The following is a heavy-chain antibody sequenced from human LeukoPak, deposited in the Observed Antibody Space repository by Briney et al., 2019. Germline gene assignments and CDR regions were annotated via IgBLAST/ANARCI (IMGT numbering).Heavy chain of an antibody. D-gene: IGHD2-8*01. J-gene: IGHJ6*02. CDR1: GFTFSSYA. Sequence: GGSLRLSCAASGFTFSSYAMHWVRQAPGKGLEWVAVISYDGSNKYYADSVKGRFTISRDNSKNTLYLQMNSLRAEDTAVYYCARAMARNYYYYGMDVWGQGTTVTVSS. V-gene: IGHV3-30-3*01. CDR3: ARAMARNYYYYGMDV. CDR2: ISYDGSNK.